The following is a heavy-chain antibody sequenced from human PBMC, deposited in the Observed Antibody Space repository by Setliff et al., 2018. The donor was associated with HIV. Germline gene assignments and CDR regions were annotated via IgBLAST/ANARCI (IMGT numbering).Heavy chain of an antibody. D-gene: IGHD3-10*01. CDR2: IIPLFGRA. J-gene: IGHJ3*01. V-gene: IGHV1-69*13. CDR1: GGILSTYA. Sequence: ASVKVSCKASGGILSTYATIWVRQAPGQGLEWLGGIIPLFGRASYAQKFQGRVTITADESTNTAYMELSSLRSGDTAVYYCARETAPAHYYGSGSYRLHAFDVWGQGTMVTVSS. CDR3: ARETAPAHYYGSGSYRLHAFDV.